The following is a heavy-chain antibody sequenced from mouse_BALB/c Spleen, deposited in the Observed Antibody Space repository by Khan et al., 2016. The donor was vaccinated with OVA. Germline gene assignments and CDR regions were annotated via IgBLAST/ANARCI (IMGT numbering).Heavy chain of an antibody. CDR1: GYSITSDYA. V-gene: IGHV3-2*02. CDR2: ISSTGSS. Sequence: VQLQQSGPGLVKPSQSLSLTCTVTGYSITSDYAWNWIRQFPGNKLEWMGYISSTGSSSYNPSLKSRISITRDTSKNQFFLHLNSVTTEDTATYYCARSLYYSDSYAMDYWGQGTSVTVSS. D-gene: IGHD2-13*01. CDR3: ARSLYYSDSYAMDY. J-gene: IGHJ4*01.